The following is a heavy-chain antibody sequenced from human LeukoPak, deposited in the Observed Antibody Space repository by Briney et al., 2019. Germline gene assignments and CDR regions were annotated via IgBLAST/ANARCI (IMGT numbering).Heavy chain of an antibody. Sequence: GASVKVSCKASGYTFTSYAMHWVRQAPGQRLEWMGWINAGNGNTKYSQKFQGRVTITRDTSASTAYMELSRLRSDDTAVYYCARSSSGYYPYYFDYWGQGTLVTVSS. J-gene: IGHJ4*02. D-gene: IGHD3-22*01. CDR1: GYTFTSYA. CDR2: INAGNGNT. CDR3: ARSSSGYYPYYFDY. V-gene: IGHV1-3*01.